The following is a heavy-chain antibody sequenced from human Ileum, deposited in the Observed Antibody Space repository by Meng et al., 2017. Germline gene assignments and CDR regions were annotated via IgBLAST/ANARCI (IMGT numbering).Heavy chain of an antibody. V-gene: IGHV6-1*01. CDR1: GDSVSSDTGA. CDR2: KYYRSRWYN. J-gene: IGHJ4*02. CDR3: EGKDWGEGLDF. D-gene: IGHD7-27*01. Sequence: HVQLQQSCPGLVKPSQTLSLTCALSGDSVSSDTGAWNWIRQSPSRGLEWLGRKYYRSRWYNNYAVSVKSRININPDTSKNQFSLQLNSVTPDDTAVYYCEGKDWGEGLDFWDQGTLVTVSS.